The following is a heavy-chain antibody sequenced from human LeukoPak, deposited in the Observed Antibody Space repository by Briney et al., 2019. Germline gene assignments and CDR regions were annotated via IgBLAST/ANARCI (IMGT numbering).Heavy chain of an antibody. Sequence: ASVKVSCKTSGYTFINYGISWVRQAPGQGLEWMGWITAYNGNTKYAQKLQDRVTMTTDTSTSTAYMELRSLRSDDTAVYYCARELLVATSPYGMAVWGQGTTVTVSS. CDR1: GYTFINYG. CDR3: ARELLVATSPYGMAV. CDR2: ITAYNGNT. D-gene: IGHD2-15*01. V-gene: IGHV1-18*01. J-gene: IGHJ6*02.